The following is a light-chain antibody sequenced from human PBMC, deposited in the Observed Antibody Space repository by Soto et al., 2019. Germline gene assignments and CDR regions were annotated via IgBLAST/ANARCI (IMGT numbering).Light chain of an antibody. J-gene: IGKJ1*01. V-gene: IGKV1-39*01. Sequence: DIQMTQSPSSLSASVGDRVTITCRASQSISSYLNWYQQKPGKAPKLLIYAASSLQSGVPSRFSGSGSGTDFTLTISSLQPEDFATCYCQQSYSTPPWTFGQGTKVDIK. CDR1: QSISSY. CDR2: AAS. CDR3: QQSYSTPPWT.